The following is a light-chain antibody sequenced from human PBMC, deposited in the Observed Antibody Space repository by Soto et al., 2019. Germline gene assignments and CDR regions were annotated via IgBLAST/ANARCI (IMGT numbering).Light chain of an antibody. Sequence: EIQMTQSPSTLSGSVGDRVTLTCRASQSISTCLAWYQQKPGKAPNLLIYKASRLETGVPSRFSGSGSGTEFTLTISCLQPDDFAIYYCQQYNSYSPLTFGGGTKVDIK. J-gene: IGKJ4*02. CDR3: QQYNSYSPLT. CDR1: QSISTC. V-gene: IGKV1-5*03. CDR2: KAS.